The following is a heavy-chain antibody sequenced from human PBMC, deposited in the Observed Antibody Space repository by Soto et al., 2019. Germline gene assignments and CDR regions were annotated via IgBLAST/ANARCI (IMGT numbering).Heavy chain of an antibody. J-gene: IGHJ4*02. CDR1: GFTFRSYW. CDR2: IESDGSTT. CDR3: GRGFSDTAMVPFDH. Sequence: EVQLVEAGGGLVQPGGSLRLSCAASGFTFRSYWMHWVRQAPGKGLVWVSRIESDGSTTSYADSVKGRFTISRGNAKNTLYLQMNSLRAEDTAVYYCGRGFSDTAMVPFDHWGQGTLVTVSS. D-gene: IGHD5-18*01. V-gene: IGHV3-74*01.